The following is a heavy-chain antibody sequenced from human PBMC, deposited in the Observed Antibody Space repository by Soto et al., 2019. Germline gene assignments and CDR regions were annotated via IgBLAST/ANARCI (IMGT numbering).Heavy chain of an antibody. Sequence: QVQLVQSGAEVKKPGASVKVSCKASGYTFTGYHIHWVRQAPGQGLEWMGLINPSGGSTRYAQKLQGRLTLTSDPFTTTVYMELSSLRSEDTPVYYCARDYYGSGNYGRPWGQGTLVTVSS. CDR1: GYTFTGYH. CDR3: ARDYYGSGNYGRP. J-gene: IGHJ5*02. CDR2: INPSGGST. V-gene: IGHV1-46*04. D-gene: IGHD3-10*01.